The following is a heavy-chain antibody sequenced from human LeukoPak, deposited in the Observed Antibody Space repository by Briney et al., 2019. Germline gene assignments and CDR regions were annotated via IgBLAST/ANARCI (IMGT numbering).Heavy chain of an antibody. J-gene: IGHJ4*02. V-gene: IGHV4-39*01. D-gene: IGHD1-7*01. CDR2: IYYSGST. CDR3: ARLAVTGTIGY. CDR1: GGSISSSSYY. Sequence: SKTLSLTCTVSGGSISSSSYYWGWIRQPPGKGLEWIGSIYYSGSTYYNPSLKSRVTISVDTSKNQFSLKLSSVTAADTAVYYCARLAVTGTIGYWGQGTLVTVSS.